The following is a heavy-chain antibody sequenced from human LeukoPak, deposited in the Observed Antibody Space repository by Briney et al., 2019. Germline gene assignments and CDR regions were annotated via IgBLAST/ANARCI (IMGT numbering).Heavy chain of an antibody. D-gene: IGHD6-13*01. V-gene: IGHV4-39*01. CDR3: ARHRIAAAGSYNWFDP. J-gene: IGHJ5*02. CDR1: GVSISSSNSY. CDR2: IYYSGNT. Sequence: KTSETLSLTCTVSGVSISSSNSYWGWIRQPPGKGLEWIGSIYYSGNTYYNASLKSQVSISIDTSKNQFSLRLTSVTAADTAVYYCARHRIAAAGSYNWFDPWGQGTLVTVSS.